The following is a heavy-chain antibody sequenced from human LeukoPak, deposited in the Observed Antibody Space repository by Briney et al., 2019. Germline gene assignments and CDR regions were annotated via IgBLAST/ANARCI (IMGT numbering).Heavy chain of an antibody. CDR2: ISDDGGHT. Sequence: AGGSLRLSCAASGFTFSNYWMHWVRQAPGKGLVWVLRISDDGGHTFYADSVKGRFAMSRDNAKNTLFLQMNSLRAEDTAVYYCARVTGGYNLVDYWGQGTLVTVSS. CDR3: ARVTGGYNLVDY. V-gene: IGHV3-74*01. CDR1: GFTFSNYW. J-gene: IGHJ4*02. D-gene: IGHD5-24*01.